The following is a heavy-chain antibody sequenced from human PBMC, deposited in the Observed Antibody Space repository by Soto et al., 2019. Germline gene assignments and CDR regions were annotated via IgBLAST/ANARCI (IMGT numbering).Heavy chain of an antibody. CDR1: GGSFSGYY. CDR3: AKSVDGWDAFDI. V-gene: IGHV4-34*01. J-gene: IGHJ3*02. Sequence: QVQLQQWGAGLLKPSETLSLTCAVHGGSFSGYYWSWIRQPPGKGLEWIGEINHSGSTNYNPSLKSRVTISVDTSKNQFSLKLSSVTAADTAVYYCAKSVDGWDAFDIWGQGTMVTVSS. D-gene: IGHD3-10*01. CDR2: INHSGST.